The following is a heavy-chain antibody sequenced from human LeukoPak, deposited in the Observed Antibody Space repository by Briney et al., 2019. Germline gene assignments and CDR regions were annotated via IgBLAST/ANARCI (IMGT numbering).Heavy chain of an antibody. CDR1: GYTFTSYA. J-gene: IGHJ4*02. CDR2: INAGNGNT. D-gene: IGHD1-26*01. Sequence: ASVKVSCKASGYTFTSYAMHWVRQAPGQRLEWMGWINAGNGNTKYSQKFQGRVTITRDTSASTAYMELSSLRSEDTAVYYCARGQKGGTPKPRPRKYYFDYWGQGTLVTVSS. CDR3: ARGQKGGTPKPRPRKYYFDY. V-gene: IGHV1-3*01.